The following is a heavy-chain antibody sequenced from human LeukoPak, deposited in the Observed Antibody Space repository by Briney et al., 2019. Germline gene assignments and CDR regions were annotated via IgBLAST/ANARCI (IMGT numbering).Heavy chain of an antibody. D-gene: IGHD3-10*01. CDR2: IYHSGST. CDR3: AREVRPNWFDA. Sequence: SETLSLTCTDSGGSISSGGYYWSWIRQPPEKGLEWIGYIYHSGSTYYNPSLKSRVTISVDRSKNQFSLKLSSVTAADTAVYYCAREVRPNWFDAWGQGNLVTVSS. J-gene: IGHJ5*02. CDR1: GGSISSGGYY. V-gene: IGHV4-30-2*01.